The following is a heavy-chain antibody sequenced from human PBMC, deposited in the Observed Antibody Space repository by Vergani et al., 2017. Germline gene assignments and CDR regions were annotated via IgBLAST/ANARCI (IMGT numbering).Heavy chain of an antibody. CDR3: ARTRSPIAMIRQFEQ. CDR2: ITRGSKSI. D-gene: IGHD5-18*01. CDR1: GFDFTNSA. Sequence: EVQLVESGGGVVKPGGSLTISCATSGFDFTNSAMSWIRQAPGRGLQWVSSITRGSKSIYYADSVKGRFTITRDDVKKSLLLRMNNLKVDDTAIYYCARTRSPIAMIRQFEQWGQRTLVAVSS. V-gene: IGHV3-21*01. J-gene: IGHJ4*02.